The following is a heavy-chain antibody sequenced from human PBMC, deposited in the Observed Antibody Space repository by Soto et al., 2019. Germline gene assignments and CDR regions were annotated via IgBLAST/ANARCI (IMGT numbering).Heavy chain of an antibody. CDR3: ARDGGYVAGSYFDY. CDR2: ISAFNGNT. Sequence: QVQLVQSGAEVKRPGASVKVSCKASGYMFRSYGISWVRQAPGQGLEWMGWISAFNGNTNYPQNLEGRVTMTTDTSTSTASMELRTLRSDDSAMYYCARDGGYVAGSYFDYWGQGTLVTVSS. V-gene: IGHV1-18*01. CDR1: GYMFRSYG. J-gene: IGHJ4*02. D-gene: IGHD3-16*01.